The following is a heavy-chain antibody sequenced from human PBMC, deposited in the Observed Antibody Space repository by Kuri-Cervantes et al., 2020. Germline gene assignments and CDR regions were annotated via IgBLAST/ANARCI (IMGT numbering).Heavy chain of an antibody. CDR1: GGSFSGYY. Sequence: SETLSLTCAVYGGSFSGYYWNWIRQPPGKGLEWIGEIKHSGSINYNPSLKSRVTISVDTSKNQFSLKLSSVTAADTAVYYCARDRGGLAAIDYWGQGSLVTVSS. CDR3: ARDRGGLAAIDY. V-gene: IGHV4-34*01. J-gene: IGHJ4*02. D-gene: IGHD5-24*01. CDR2: IKHSGSI.